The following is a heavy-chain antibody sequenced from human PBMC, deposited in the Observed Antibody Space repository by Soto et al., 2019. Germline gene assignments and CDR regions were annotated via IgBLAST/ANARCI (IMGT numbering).Heavy chain of an antibody. CDR3: ARDLMTGITGLY. Sequence: PGGSLRLSCAASGFTFSSYAMHWVRQAPGKGLEWVAVISYDGSNKYYADSVKGRFTISRDNSKNTLYLQMNSLRAEDTAVYYCARDLMTGITGLYWGQGTLVTVSS. J-gene: IGHJ4*02. V-gene: IGHV3-30-3*01. CDR1: GFTFSSYA. CDR2: ISYDGSNK. D-gene: IGHD1-20*01.